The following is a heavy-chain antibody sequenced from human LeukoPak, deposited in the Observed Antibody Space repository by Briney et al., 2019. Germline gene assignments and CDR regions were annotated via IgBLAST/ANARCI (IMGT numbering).Heavy chain of an antibody. Sequence: GESLKISCKGSGYSFTSYWIGWVRQMPGKGPEWMGIIYPGDSDTRYSQSFQGQVTISADKSISTAYLQWSSLKASDTAMYYCARHSRIVGATRGPFDYWGQGTLVTVSS. D-gene: IGHD1-26*01. V-gene: IGHV5-51*01. CDR3: ARHSRIVGATRGPFDY. CDR1: GYSFTSYW. J-gene: IGHJ4*02. CDR2: IYPGDSDT.